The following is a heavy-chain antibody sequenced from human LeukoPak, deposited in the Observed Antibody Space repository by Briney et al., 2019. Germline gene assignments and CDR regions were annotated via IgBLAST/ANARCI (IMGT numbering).Heavy chain of an antibody. CDR1: GYTFAGYY. J-gene: IGHJ4*02. D-gene: IGHD1-26*01. CDR2: INPNSGGT. CDR3: ARELLGVWEANFDY. Sequence: ASVTVSCKASGYTFAGYYMHWVRQAPGQGLEWMGWINPNSGGTNYAQKFQGGVTMTRDTSISTAYMELSRLRSDDTAVYFCARELLGVWEANFDYWGQGTLVTVSS. V-gene: IGHV1-2*02.